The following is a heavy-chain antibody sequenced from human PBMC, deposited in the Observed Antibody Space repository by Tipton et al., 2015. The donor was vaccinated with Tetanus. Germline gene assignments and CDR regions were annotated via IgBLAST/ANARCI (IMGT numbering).Heavy chain of an antibody. CDR2: IRQDGNEK. CDR3: ARDPHTIRTGNHRGFDY. Sequence: SLRLSCAASGFTFNSDWMTWVRQAPGKGLEWVANIRQDGNEKYHVDSVKGRFTISRDNGKNLLYLQMNSLRVEDTAVYYCARDPHTIRTGNHRGFDYWGQGTKVTVSS. J-gene: IGHJ4*02. CDR1: GFTFNSDW. V-gene: IGHV3-7*03. D-gene: IGHD3-10*01.